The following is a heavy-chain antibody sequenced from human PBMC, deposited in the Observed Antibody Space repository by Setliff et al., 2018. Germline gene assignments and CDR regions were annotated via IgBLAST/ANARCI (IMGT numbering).Heavy chain of an antibody. J-gene: IGHJ6*04. CDR1: GDSISSRSYQ. V-gene: IGHV4-39*01. Sequence: SETLSLTCTVSGDSISSRSYQWGWIRQPPGKGLEWIGSIYYSGTAYYSPSLKSRVTISVDTSKNQFSLNLNSATAADTAVYYCARHALSFDSAWDVWGKGTTVTAPQ. CDR2: IYYSGTA. CDR3: ARHALSFDSAWDV. D-gene: IGHD3-9*01.